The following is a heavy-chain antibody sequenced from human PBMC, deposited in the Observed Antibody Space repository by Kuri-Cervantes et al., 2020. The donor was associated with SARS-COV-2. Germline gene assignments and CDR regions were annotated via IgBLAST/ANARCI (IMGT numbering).Heavy chain of an antibody. D-gene: IGHD6-19*01. J-gene: IGHJ4*02. CDR3: ARDQGIAVAGY. V-gene: IGHV1-69*04. Sequence: SVKVSCKASGYTFTGYYMHWVRQAPGQGLEWMGRIIPILGIANYAQKFQGRVTITADESTSTAYMELSSLRSEDTAVYYCARDQGIAVAGYWGQGTLVTVSS. CDR2: IIPILGIA. CDR1: GYTFTGYY.